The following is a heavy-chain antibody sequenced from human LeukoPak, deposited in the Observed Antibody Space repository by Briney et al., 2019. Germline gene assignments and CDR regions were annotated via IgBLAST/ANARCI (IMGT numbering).Heavy chain of an antibody. CDR2: ISSSSGTI. J-gene: IGHJ4*02. D-gene: IGHD3-10*01. CDR1: GFTFSHYS. V-gene: IGHV3-48*02. Sequence: GGSLRLSRAASGFTFSHYSMNWVRQAPGKGLDWVSYISSSSGTIYYADSVKGRFTISRDNAKNSLYLQMNSLRDEDMAVYYCARDFSGSSRFDYWGQGTLVTVSS. CDR3: ARDFSGSSRFDY.